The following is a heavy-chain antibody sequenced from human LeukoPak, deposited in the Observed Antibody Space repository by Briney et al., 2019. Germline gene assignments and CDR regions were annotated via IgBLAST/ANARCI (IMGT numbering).Heavy chain of an antibody. CDR3: ARGLRYCSGGNCYTNWFDP. J-gene: IGHJ5*02. D-gene: IGHD2-15*01. Sequence: PGGSLRLSCAASGFTFRNYAMTWVRQAPGKGLEWVSAINGGGGSTYYAGSVKGRFTISRDNSKNTLYLQMNSLRAEDTAVYYCARGLRYCSGGNCYTNWFDPWGQGTLVTVSS. CDR1: GFTFRNYA. V-gene: IGHV3-23*01. CDR2: INGGGGST.